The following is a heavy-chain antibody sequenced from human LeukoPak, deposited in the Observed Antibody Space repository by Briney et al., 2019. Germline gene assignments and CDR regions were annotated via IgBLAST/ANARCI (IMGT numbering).Heavy chain of an antibody. CDR1: GFTFSSYA. J-gene: IGHJ4*02. CDR2: ISYDGSNK. Sequence: GGSLRLSCAASGFTFSSYAMHWVRQAPGKGLDWVAFISYDGSNKYYADSVKGRFTISRDNSKNTLFLQMNSLRAEDTAVYYCARPDGYNYFDYWGQGTLVTVSS. V-gene: IGHV3-30-3*01. D-gene: IGHD5-24*01. CDR3: ARPDGYNYFDY.